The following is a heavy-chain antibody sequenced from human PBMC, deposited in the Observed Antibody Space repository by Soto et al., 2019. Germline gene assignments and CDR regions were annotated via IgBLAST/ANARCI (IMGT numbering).Heavy chain of an antibody. J-gene: IGHJ5*02. CDR1: GGTFSSYA. V-gene: IGHV1-69*13. Sequence: ASVKVSCKASGGTFSSYAISWVRQAPGQGLEWMGGIIPIFGTANYAQKFQGRVTITADESTSTAYMELSSLRSEDTAVYYCARSGYSYGNNWFDPWGQGTLVTVSS. D-gene: IGHD5-18*01. CDR2: IIPIFGTA. CDR3: ARSGYSYGNNWFDP.